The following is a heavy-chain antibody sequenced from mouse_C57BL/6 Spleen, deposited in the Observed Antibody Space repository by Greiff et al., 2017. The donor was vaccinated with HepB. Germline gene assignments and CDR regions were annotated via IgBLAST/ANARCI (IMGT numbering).Heavy chain of an antibody. CDR1: GYSFTGYY. J-gene: IGHJ4*01. V-gene: IGHV1-42*01. CDR2: INPSTGGT. CDR3: ARRGDGEYYYAMDY. Sequence: VQLKESGPELVKPGASVKISCKASGYSFTGYYMNWVKQSPEKSLEWIGEINPSTGGTTYNQKFKAKATLTVDKSSSTAYMQLKSLTSEDSAVYYCARRGDGEYYYAMDYWGQGTSVTVSS.